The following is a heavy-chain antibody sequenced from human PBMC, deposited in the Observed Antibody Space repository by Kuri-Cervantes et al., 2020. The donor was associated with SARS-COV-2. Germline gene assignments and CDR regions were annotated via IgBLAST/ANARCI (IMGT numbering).Heavy chain of an antibody. CDR1: GFTFDDYA. V-gene: IGHV3-9*01. CDR2: ISWNSGSI. J-gene: IGHJ6*03. CDR3: AKDAGIAAAGTRYYYYYYMDV. D-gene: IGHD6-13*01. Sequence: GGSLRLSCAASGFTFDDYAMHWVRQAPGKGLEWVSGISWNSGSIGYADSVKGRFTIFRDNSKNTLYLQMNSLRAEDTAVYYCAKDAGIAAAGTRYYYYYYMDVWGKGTTVTVSS.